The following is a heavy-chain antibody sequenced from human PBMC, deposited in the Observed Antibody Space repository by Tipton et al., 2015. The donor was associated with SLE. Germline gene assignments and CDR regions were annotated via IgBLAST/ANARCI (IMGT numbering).Heavy chain of an antibody. CDR3: AKDRAPAGHDAFDV. D-gene: IGHD6-13*01. V-gene: IGHV3-23*01. CDR2: ISGIAANT. CDR1: GASIIDHY. Sequence: SLRLSCTVSGASIIDHYWNWIRQTPGKGLQWVSGISGIAANTYYADSVKGRFIISRDNSNNTLFLQLNSLRADDTALYYCAKDRAPAGHDAFDVWGHGTMVTVSS. J-gene: IGHJ3*01.